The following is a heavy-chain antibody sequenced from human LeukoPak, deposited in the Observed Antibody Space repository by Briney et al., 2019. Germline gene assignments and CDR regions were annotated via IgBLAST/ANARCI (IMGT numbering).Heavy chain of an antibody. Sequence: PSETLSLTCTVSGGSISSYYWSWIRQPAGKGLESIGHISTSGSTNYNPSLKSRVTISVDTSKNQFSLKLSSVTAADTAVYYCARDRGYGDYVFAFDIWGQGTMVTVSS. CDR1: GGSISSYY. V-gene: IGHV4-4*07. CDR3: ARDRGYGDYVFAFDI. J-gene: IGHJ3*02. CDR2: ISTSGST. D-gene: IGHD4-17*01.